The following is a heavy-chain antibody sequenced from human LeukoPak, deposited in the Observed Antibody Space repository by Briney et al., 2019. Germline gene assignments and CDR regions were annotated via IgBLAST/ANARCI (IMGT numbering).Heavy chain of an antibody. V-gene: IGHV3-11*04. J-gene: IGHJ4*02. CDR1: GFTFRDYY. CDR2: IISSGTTI. D-gene: IGHD3-22*01. CDR3: ARHSSGWSFDY. Sequence: GGSLRLSCAASGFTFRDYYMSWIRQAPGKGLEWLSYIISSGTTIYYADSVKGRFTVSRDNAKNSLHLQMNSLRAEDTAVYYCARHSSGWSFDYWGQGTLVTVSS.